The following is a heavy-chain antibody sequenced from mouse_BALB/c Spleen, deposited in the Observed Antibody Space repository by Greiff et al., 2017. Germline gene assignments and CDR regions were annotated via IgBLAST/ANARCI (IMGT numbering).Heavy chain of an antibody. CDR3: ARDGSSLGAY. D-gene: IGHD1-1*01. J-gene: IGHJ3*01. Sequence: DVKLVESGAELVKPGASVKLSCTASGFNIKDTYMHWVKQRPEQGLEWIGRIDPANGNTKYDPKFQGKATITADTSSNTAYLQLSSLTSEDTAVYYCARDGSSLGAYWGQGTLVTVSA. V-gene: IGHV14-3*02. CDR2: IDPANGNT. CDR1: GFNIKDTY.